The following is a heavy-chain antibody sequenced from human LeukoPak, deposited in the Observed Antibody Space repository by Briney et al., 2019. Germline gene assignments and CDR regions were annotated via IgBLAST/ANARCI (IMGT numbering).Heavy chain of an antibody. CDR1: GYTFTGYY. CDR3: ARDLERGTLGYCSGGSRYFGVDFDY. V-gene: IGHV1-2*02. Sequence: ATVKLSCKASGYTFTGYYMHWVRQAPGQGLEWMGWINPNSGGTNYAQKFQGRVTMTRDTSISTAYMELSRLRSDDTAVYYCARDLERGTLGYCSGGSRYFGVDFDYWGQGTLVTVSS. J-gene: IGHJ4*02. CDR2: INPNSGGT. D-gene: IGHD2-15*01.